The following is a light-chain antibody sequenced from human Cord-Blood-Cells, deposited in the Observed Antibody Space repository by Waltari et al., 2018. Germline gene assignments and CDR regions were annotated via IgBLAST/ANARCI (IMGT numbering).Light chain of an antibody. V-gene: IGLV2-23*01. J-gene: IGLJ1*01. CDR2: EGR. Sequence: QSALTQPPHVAGSPGQSINNSCTGPSSDVGRYYLVSWYQQHPGKAPKLMIYEGRKRPSGVSSRFSGSKSGNTASLTISGLQAEGEADYYCCSYAGSNYVFGTGTKVTVL. CDR3: CSYAGSNYV. CDR1: SSDVGRYYL.